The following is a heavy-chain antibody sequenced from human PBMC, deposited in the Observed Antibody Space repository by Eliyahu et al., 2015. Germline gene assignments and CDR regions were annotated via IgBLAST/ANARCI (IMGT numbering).Heavy chain of an antibody. J-gene: IGHJ4*02. D-gene: IGHD6-13*01. CDR2: IAFDGNNK. Sequence: QVQLVESGGGVVQPGGSLRLSCVASGFAFGDYGMHWVRQAPGKGLEWVTFIAFDGNNKFYADSVKGRFTVSRDNSNNTLYLQMNSLRPEDTAVYYCAKDRSSFSCFHFWGQGALVTVSS. V-gene: IGHV3-30*02. CDR3: AKDRSSFSCFHF. CDR1: GFAFGDYG.